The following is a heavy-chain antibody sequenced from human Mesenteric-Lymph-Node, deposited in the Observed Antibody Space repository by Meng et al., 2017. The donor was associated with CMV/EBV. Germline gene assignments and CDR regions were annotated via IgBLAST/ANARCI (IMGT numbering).Heavy chain of an antibody. Sequence: GGSLRLSCAASGFTFSSYSMNWVRQAPGQGLEWVSSISSSSSYIYYADSVKGRFTISRDNAKNSLYLQMNSLRAEDTAVYYCARGVRGYQLLYSFDYWGQGTLVTVSS. CDR3: ARGVRGYQLLYSFDY. J-gene: IGHJ4*02. D-gene: IGHD2-2*02. CDR1: GFTFSSYS. V-gene: IGHV3-21*01. CDR2: ISSSSSYI.